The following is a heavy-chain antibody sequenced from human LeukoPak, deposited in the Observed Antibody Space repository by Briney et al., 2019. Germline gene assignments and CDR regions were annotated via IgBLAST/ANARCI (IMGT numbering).Heavy chain of an antibody. Sequence: GASVKVSCKASGYTITSYDINWVRQATGQGREWMGWMNPNSGNTGYAQKFQGRVTMTRNTSISTDYMELSSLRSEDTAVYYCARGHPSITIFGVAPCDWGQGTLVTVSS. D-gene: IGHD3-3*01. CDR3: ARGHPSITIFGVAPCD. CDR2: MNPNSGNT. CDR1: GYTITSYD. V-gene: IGHV1-8*01. J-gene: IGHJ4*02.